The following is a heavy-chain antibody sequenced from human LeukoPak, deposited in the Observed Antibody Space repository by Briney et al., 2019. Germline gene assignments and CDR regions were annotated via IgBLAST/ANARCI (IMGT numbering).Heavy chain of an antibody. CDR2: ISYDGSNK. V-gene: IGHV3-30*04. Sequence: GRSLRLSCAASGFTFSSYAMHWVRQAPGKGLEGVAVISYDGSNKYYADSVKGRFTISRDNSKNTLYLQMNSLRAQDTAVYYCARARGTAWFGETNWFDPWGQGTLVTVSS. D-gene: IGHD3-10*01. CDR3: ARARGTAWFGETNWFDP. CDR1: GFTFSSYA. J-gene: IGHJ5*02.